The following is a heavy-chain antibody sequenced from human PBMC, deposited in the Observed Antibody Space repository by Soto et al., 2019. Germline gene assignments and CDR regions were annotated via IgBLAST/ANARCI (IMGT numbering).Heavy chain of an antibody. CDR3: ALVIDFESGDFNVVFDI. D-gene: IGHD2-21*01. Sequence: GGSLRISCAASGFTFSDYYMSWIRPAPGKGLEWVSYISSSSSYTNYADSVKGRFTISRDNAKNSLYLQMNSLRAEDTAVYYCALVIDFESGDFNVVFDIWAEEKMVTV. CDR1: GFTFSDYY. V-gene: IGHV3-11*06. CDR2: ISSSSSYT. J-gene: IGHJ3*02.